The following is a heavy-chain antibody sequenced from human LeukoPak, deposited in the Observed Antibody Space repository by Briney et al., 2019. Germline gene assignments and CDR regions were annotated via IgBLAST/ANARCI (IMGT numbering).Heavy chain of an antibody. CDR2: ISSGGNTE. V-gene: IGHV3-48*03. D-gene: IGHD2-8*01. CDR3: ARDTVNGPFVISLDY. CDR1: GFSFRTYE. Sequence: GGSLILSCAASGFSFRTYEMNWVRQAPGKGLEWVSHISSGGNTEYYVDSVRGRFSTSRDNAKNLLFLQMNSLRAEDTAVYYCARDTVNGPFVISLDYWGQGALVTVSS. J-gene: IGHJ4*02.